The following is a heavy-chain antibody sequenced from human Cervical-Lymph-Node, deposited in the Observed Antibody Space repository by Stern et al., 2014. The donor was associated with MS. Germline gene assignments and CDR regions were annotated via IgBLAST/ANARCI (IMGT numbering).Heavy chain of an antibody. CDR1: GFTFSSYS. Sequence: EVQLVESGGGLVKPGGSLRLSCAASGFTFSSYSMNWVRQAPGQGLEWVSSISSSSSYIYYADSVKGRFTISRDNAKNSLYLQMNSLRAEDTAVYYCARDSDSSGSFDYWGQGTLVTVSS. CDR3: ARDSDSSGSFDY. CDR2: ISSSSSYI. J-gene: IGHJ4*02. V-gene: IGHV3-21*01. D-gene: IGHD3-22*01.